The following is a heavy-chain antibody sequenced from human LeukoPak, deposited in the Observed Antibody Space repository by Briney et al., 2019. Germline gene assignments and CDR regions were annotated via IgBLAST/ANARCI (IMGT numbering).Heavy chain of an antibody. V-gene: IGHV1-18*01. Sequence: ASVRVSGKPSGYTCTGLHMDWVRQAPGQGLEWMGRISVYKGNTNYAQNLQGRVTMTTDTSTSTAYMELRSLRSDDTAVYYCAREGNPIYYYYMDVWGKGTTVTVSS. CDR1: GYTCTGLH. CDR3: AREGNPIYYYYMDV. CDR2: ISVYKGNT. J-gene: IGHJ6*03.